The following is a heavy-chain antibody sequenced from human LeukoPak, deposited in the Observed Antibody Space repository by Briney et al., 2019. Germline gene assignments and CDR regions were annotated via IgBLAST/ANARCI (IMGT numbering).Heavy chain of an antibody. J-gene: IGHJ4*02. CDR1: GYSISSGYY. D-gene: IGHD3-10*01. CDR3: ARGYGSGSYYFDY. CDR2: IYHSGNT. Sequence: SETLSLTCAVSGYSISSGYYWGRIRQPPGKGLEWIGSIYHSGNTYYNPSLKSRVTISLHTSKNQFSLKLSSVTAADTAVYYCARGYGSGSYYFDYWGQGTLVTVSS. V-gene: IGHV4-38-2*01.